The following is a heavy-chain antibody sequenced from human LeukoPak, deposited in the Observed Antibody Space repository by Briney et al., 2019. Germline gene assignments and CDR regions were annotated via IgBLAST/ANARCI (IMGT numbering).Heavy chain of an antibody. D-gene: IGHD3-22*01. J-gene: IGHJ4*02. V-gene: IGHV3-53*01. CDR1: GFTVSSNY. CDR2: IYSGGST. CDR3: ASKMPYYYDSPPDY. Sequence: GGSLRLSCAASGFTVSSNYMSWVRQAPGKGLELVSVIYSGGSTYYADSVKGRFTISRDNSKNTVYLQMNSLRAEDTAVYYWASKMPYYYDSPPDYWGQGTLVTVSS.